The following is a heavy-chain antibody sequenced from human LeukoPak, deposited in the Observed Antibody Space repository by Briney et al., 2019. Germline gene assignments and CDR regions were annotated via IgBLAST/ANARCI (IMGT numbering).Heavy chain of an antibody. CDR1: GGSISSYY. CDR2: IYYSGST. J-gene: IGHJ4*02. Sequence: SETLSLTCTVSGGSISSYYWGWIRQPPGKGLEWIGYIYYSGSTNYNPSLKSRVTISVDTSKNQFSLKLSSVTAADTAVCYCARSQDGYNYNYWGQGTLVTVSS. D-gene: IGHD5-24*01. CDR3: ARSQDGYNYNY. V-gene: IGHV4-59*01.